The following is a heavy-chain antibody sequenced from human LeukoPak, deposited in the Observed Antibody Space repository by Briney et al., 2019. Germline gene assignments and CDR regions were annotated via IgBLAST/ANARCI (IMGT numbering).Heavy chain of an antibody. CDR1: GFTVSSNY. J-gene: IGHJ4*02. V-gene: IGHV3-23*01. CDR3: AKVHGMQRSGGFDY. D-gene: IGHD6-25*01. CDR2: ISGSGGST. Sequence: PGGSLRLSCVVSGFTVSSNYMSWVRQAPGKGLEWVSAISGSGGSTYYADSVKGRFTISRDNSKNTLYLQMNSLRAEDTAVYYCAKVHGMQRSGGFDYWGQGTLVTVSS.